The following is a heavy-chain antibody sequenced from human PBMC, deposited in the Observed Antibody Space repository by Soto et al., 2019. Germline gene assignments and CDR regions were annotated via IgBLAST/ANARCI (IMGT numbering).Heavy chain of an antibody. J-gene: IGHJ6*02. D-gene: IGHD6-13*01. CDR3: ARQATRSWYEDRSSFGMDV. CDR2: IIPVFRTT. CDR1: GGTFMKYS. V-gene: IGHV1-69*01. Sequence: QVQLVQSGAEVQKPGSSVRVSCKAPGGTFMKYSISWVRHAPGQGLEWMGEIIPVFRTTNYAQKFQGRVTITADESTSPAYMHLSRVTSEDTPVYFCARQATRSWYEDRSSFGMDVWGQGATVTVSS.